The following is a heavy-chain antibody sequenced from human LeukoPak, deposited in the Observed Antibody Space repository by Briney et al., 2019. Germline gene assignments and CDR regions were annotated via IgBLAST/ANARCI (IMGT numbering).Heavy chain of an antibody. CDR3: ARGFWLQYPEAIVFDY. V-gene: IGHV1-18*01. D-gene: IGHD5-24*01. CDR2: ISAYNGNT. J-gene: IGHJ4*02. CDR1: GYTFTSYG. Sequence: ASVKVSCKASGYTFTSYGISWVRQAPGQGLEWMGWISAYNGNTNYAQKLQGRVTMTTDTSTSTAYMELRSLRSDDTAVYYCARGFWLQYPEAIVFDYWGQGTLVTVSS.